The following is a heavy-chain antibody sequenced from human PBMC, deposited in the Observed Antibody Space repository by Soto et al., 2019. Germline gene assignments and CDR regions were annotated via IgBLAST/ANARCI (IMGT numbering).Heavy chain of an antibody. CDR3: AKLPSVVVVARGSNWFDP. J-gene: IGHJ5*02. CDR2: ISGSGGST. Sequence: PGGSLRLSCAASGFTFSSYAMSWVRQAPGKGLEWVSAISGSGGSTYYADSVKGRFTISRDNSKNTLYLQMNSLRAEDTAVYYCAKLPSVVVVARGSNWFDPWGQGTLVTVSS. V-gene: IGHV3-23*01. CDR1: GFTFSSYA. D-gene: IGHD2-15*01.